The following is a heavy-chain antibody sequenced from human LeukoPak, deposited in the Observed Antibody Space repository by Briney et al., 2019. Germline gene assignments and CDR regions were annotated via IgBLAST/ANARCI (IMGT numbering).Heavy chain of an antibody. CDR1: GFTFSSYA. D-gene: IGHD6-19*01. CDR3: AKGAYSSGPNWFDP. CDR2: ISGGGGST. J-gene: IGHJ5*02. V-gene: IGHV3-23*01. Sequence: GGSLRLSCAASGFTFSSYAMSWVRRAPGKGLEWVSGISGGGGSTYYADSVKGRFTISRDNSKNTLYLQMNSLRAEDTAVYYCAKGAYSSGPNWFDPWGQGTLVTVSS.